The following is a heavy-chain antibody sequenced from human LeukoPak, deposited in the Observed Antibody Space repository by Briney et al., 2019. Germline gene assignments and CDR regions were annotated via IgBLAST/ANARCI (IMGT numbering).Heavy chain of an antibody. J-gene: IGHJ2*01. D-gene: IGHD4-11*01. V-gene: IGHV3-48*04. CDR3: AREVTTFNL. CDR1: GFTCSDYS. Sequence: PGGSMRLSCVASGFTCSDYSMNWVRQAPGKGLEWVSYISSSGFTLNYADSVKGRFTISRDNAKNSVYLHMNSLRAEDTAIYYCAREVTTFNLWGRGTLVTVSS. CDR2: ISSSGFTL.